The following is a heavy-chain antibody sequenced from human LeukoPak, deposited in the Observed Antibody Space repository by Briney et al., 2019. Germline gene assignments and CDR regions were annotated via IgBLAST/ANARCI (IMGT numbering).Heavy chain of an antibody. V-gene: IGHV3-48*03. CDR3: AELGITMIGGV. Sequence: GGSLTLSCTASGFTFSSYEMNWLRQAPGKGLEWVSYISSSGSTIYYADSVKGRLTISRDNAKNSLYLQMNSLRAEDTAVYYCAELGITMIGGVWGKGTTVSISS. CDR2: ISSSGSTI. D-gene: IGHD3-10*02. J-gene: IGHJ6*04. CDR1: GFTFSSYE.